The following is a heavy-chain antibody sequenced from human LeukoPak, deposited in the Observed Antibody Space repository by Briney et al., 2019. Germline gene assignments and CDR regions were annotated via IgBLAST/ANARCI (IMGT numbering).Heavy chain of an antibody. D-gene: IGHD3-10*01. V-gene: IGHV3-30*18. CDR2: ISYDGSNK. CDR3: AKDLWFGELSEYYFDY. Sequence: PGGSLRLSCAASGFTLSSYGMHWVRQAPGKGLEWVAVISYDGSNKYYADSVKGRFTISRDNSKNTLYLQMNSLRAEDTAVYYCAKDLWFGELSEYYFDYWGQGTLVTVSS. J-gene: IGHJ4*02. CDR1: GFTLSSYG.